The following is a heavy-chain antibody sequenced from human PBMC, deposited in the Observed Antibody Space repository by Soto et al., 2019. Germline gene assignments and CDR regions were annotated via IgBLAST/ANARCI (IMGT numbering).Heavy chain of an antibody. CDR3: ASDRLYCSGGSCSAFDI. CDR1: GGSFSGYY. J-gene: IGHJ3*02. V-gene: IGHV4-34*01. Sequence: QVQLQQWGAGLLKPSETLSLTCAVYGGSFSGYYWSWIRQPPGKGLEWIGEINHSGSTNYNPSLKSRVTISVDTSKYQFSLKLSSVTAADTAVYYCASDRLYCSGGSCSAFDIWGQGTMVTVSS. CDR2: INHSGST. D-gene: IGHD2-15*01.